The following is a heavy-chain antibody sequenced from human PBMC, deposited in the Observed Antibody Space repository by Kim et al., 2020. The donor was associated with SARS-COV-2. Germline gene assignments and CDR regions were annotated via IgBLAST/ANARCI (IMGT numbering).Heavy chain of an antibody. CDR1: GGSVSSGSYY. Sequence: SETLSLTSTVSGGSVSSGSYYWSWIRQPPGKGLEWIGYIYYSGSTNYNPSLKSRVTISVDTSKNQFSLKLSSVTAADTAVYYCARVTSGSYDAFDIWGQG. J-gene: IGHJ3*02. D-gene: IGHD1-26*01. V-gene: IGHV4-61*01. CDR3: ARVTSGSYDAFDI. CDR2: IYYSGST.